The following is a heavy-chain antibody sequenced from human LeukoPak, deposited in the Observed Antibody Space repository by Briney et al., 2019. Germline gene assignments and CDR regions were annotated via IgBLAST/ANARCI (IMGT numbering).Heavy chain of an antibody. Sequence: GGSLRLSCAASGFTFSTYAVNWVRQAPGKGLEWVSTISGSGDSTYYADSVKGRFTISRDNSKNTLYLQMNSLRAEDTAVYYCARGFGELLEGYYFDYWGQGTLVTVSS. V-gene: IGHV3-23*01. D-gene: IGHD3-10*01. CDR3: ARGFGELLEGYYFDY. J-gene: IGHJ4*02. CDR1: GFTFSTYA. CDR2: ISGSGDST.